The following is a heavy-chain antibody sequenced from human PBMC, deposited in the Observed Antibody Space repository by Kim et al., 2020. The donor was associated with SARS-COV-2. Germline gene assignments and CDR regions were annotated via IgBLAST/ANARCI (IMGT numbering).Heavy chain of an antibody. Sequence: GGSLRLSCAASGFTFSSYGMHWVRQAPGKGLEWVAVISYDGSNKYYADSVKGRFTISRDNSKNTLYLQMNSLRAEDTAVYYCAKDLKYYDILTGYMKNQRAPKYYYYGMDVWGQGTTVTVSS. CDR1: GFTFSSYG. D-gene: IGHD3-9*01. CDR3: AKDLKYYDILTGYMKNQRAPKYYYYGMDV. CDR2: ISYDGSNK. J-gene: IGHJ6*02. V-gene: IGHV3-30*18.